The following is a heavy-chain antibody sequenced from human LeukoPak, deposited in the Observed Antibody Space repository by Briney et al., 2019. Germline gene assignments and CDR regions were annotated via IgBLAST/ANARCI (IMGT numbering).Heavy chain of an antibody. V-gene: IGHV3-7*01. CDR2: INEGGSAD. CDR1: GFTFSTLW. J-gene: IGHJ4*02. D-gene: IGHD3-22*01. Sequence: PGGSLRLSCAASGFTFSTLWMSWVRQAPGKGLEWVANINEGGSADYYADSVRGRFTISRDNAKNSLHLQMNSLRAEDTAVYYCAGDWEHSRDYWGQGTLVTVSS. CDR3: AGDWEHSRDY.